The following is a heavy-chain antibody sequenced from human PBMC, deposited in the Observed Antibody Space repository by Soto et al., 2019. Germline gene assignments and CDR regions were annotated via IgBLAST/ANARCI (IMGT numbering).Heavy chain of an antibody. D-gene: IGHD6-13*01. CDR2: IIPIFGTA. CDR1: GGTFSSYA. Sequence: RXSVKVSCKASGGTFSSYAISWVRQAPGQGLEWMGGIIPIFGTANYAQKFQGRVTITADESTSTAYMELSSLRSEDTAVYYCARGSVAARDWFDHWGQGTLVTVTS. J-gene: IGHJ5*02. CDR3: ARGSVAARDWFDH. V-gene: IGHV1-69*13.